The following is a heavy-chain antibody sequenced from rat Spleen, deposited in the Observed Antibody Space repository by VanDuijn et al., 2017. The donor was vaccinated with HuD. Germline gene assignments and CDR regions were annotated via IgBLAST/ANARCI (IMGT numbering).Heavy chain of an antibody. CDR3: TREKYWYFDF. V-gene: IGHV5-29*01. Sequence: EVQLVESGGGLVQPGRSLKLSCAASGFTFSNYGMAWVRQAPGKGLEWVASITNASGRTYYPDSVKGRFTIPRDNAKSTLFLQMDSLRSEDTATYYCTREKYWYFDFWGPGTMVTVSS. CDR1: GFTFSNYG. CDR2: ITNASGRT. J-gene: IGHJ1*01.